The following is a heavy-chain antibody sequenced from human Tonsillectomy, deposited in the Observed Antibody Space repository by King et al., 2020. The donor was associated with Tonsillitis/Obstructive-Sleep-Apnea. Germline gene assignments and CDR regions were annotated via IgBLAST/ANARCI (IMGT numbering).Heavy chain of an antibody. Sequence: VQLVESGGGLIQPGGSLRLSCTASGFTVSRNYMSWVRQAPGKGLEWGAVIFSGGTTYYADTVKGRFTISRDHSKNTLYLQMNSLRAEDTAVYYCASGNFFDYWGQGTLVTVSS. V-gene: IGHV3-53*01. J-gene: IGHJ4*02. CDR3: ASGNFFDY. CDR2: IFSGGTT. CDR1: GFTVSRNY.